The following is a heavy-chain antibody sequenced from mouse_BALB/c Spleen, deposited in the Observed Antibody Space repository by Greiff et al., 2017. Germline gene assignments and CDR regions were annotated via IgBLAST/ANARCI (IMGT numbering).Heavy chain of an antibody. CDR1: GFSLTRYG. CDR3: ARDPYYYGSTYAMDY. J-gene: IGHJ4*01. V-gene: IGHV2-9*02. Sequence: VLLVESGPGLVAPSQSLSITCTVSGFSLTRYGVHWVRQPPGKGLEWLGVIWAGGSTNYNSALMSRLSISKDNSKSQVFLKMNSLQTDDTAMDYCARDPYYYGSTYAMDYWGQGTSVTVSS. D-gene: IGHD1-1*01. CDR2: IWAGGST.